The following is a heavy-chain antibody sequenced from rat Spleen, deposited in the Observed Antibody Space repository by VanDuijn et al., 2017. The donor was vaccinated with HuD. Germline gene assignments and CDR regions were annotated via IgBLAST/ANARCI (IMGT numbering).Heavy chain of an antibody. CDR2: ISSDGRRN. CDR1: GFTFNNYW. D-gene: IGHD1-4*01. J-gene: IGHJ2*01. V-gene: IGHV5-29*01. CDR3: ARRHYGYTDYFDY. Sequence: EVQLVESGGGLVQPGRSLKLSCVASGFTFNNYWMTWVRQAPAKGLEWVATISSDGRRNYYRDSVKGRFTISRDNAKSTLSLQMDSLRSEDTATYYCARRHYGYTDYFDYWGQGVMVTVSS.